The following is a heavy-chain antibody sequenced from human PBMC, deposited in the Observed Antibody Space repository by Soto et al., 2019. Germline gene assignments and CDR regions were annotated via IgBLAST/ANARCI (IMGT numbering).Heavy chain of an antibody. D-gene: IGHD5-12*01. CDR3: AKALLVATITYYFYYGMDV. Sequence: QVQLVQSGAEVKKPGSSVKVSCKASGGTFSSYAISWVRQAPGQGLEWMGGIIPIFGTANYAQKFQGRVTITADESTSTAYIELSSLRSEDTAVYYCAKALLVATITYYFYYGMDVWGQGTTVTVSS. CDR2: IIPIFGTA. V-gene: IGHV1-69*12. CDR1: GGTFSSYA. J-gene: IGHJ6*02.